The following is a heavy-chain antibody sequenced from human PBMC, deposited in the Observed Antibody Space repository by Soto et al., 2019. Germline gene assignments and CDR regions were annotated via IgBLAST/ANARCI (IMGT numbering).Heavy chain of an antibody. CDR1: GDTFSFYT. CDR2: VNPIVSMS. CDR3: AASYGSGYRAFDY. V-gene: IGHV1-69*02. Sequence: QVQLVQSGAEVRKPRSSVKVSCTASGDTFSFYTINWVRQAPGLGLEWMGRVNPIVSMSNYAQKSQGRVTITADKSTNTAYMQLSSLRSEDTAIYYCAASYGSGYRAFDYWGQGALVTVSS. J-gene: IGHJ4*02. D-gene: IGHD3-10*01.